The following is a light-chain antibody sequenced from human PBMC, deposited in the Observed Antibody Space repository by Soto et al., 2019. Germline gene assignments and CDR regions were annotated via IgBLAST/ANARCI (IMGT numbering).Light chain of an antibody. CDR2: DVS. J-gene: IGLJ3*02. CDR3: AAWDDNLSGWV. V-gene: IGLV2-11*01. CDR1: SSDVGGYNY. Sequence: QSALTQPRSVSGSPGQSVTISCTGTSSDVGGYNYVSWYQQHPGKAPKLMIYDVSKRPSGVPDRFSGSKSGNTASLTISGLQAEDEADYYCAAWDDNLSGWVFGGGTKLTVL.